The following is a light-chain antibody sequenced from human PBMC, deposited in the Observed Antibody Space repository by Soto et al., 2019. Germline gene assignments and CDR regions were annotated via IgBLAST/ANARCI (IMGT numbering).Light chain of an antibody. CDR2: DAS. J-gene: IGKJ4*01. CDR1: EHINNY. CDR3: QQYDSLPLT. V-gene: IGKV1-33*01. Sequence: DIQITQSPPSLSASVGDRVTITCQASEHINNYLNWYQQIPGKAPKLLIYDASNLAAGAPSRFSGSGSGTAFTFAISGLQPDDVATYYCQQYDSLPLTFGGGTKVDIK.